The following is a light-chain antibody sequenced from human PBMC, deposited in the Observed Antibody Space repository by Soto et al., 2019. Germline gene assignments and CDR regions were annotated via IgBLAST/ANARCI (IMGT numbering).Light chain of an antibody. CDR3: QHYNDWPQT. Sequence: EIVLTQSPATLSVFPGETATLSCRASQTIGDNLAWYQQRPGQAPRLLVSSGSTRATDIPGRFSGRGSGSDFTLTITILQSEDFALYYWQHYNDWPQTFGQGTKVEI. CDR2: SGS. V-gene: IGKV3-15*01. J-gene: IGKJ1*01. CDR1: QTIGDN.